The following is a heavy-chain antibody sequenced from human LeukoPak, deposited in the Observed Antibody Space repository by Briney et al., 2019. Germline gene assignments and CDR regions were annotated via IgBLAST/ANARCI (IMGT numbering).Heavy chain of an antibody. J-gene: IGHJ4*02. CDR3: AKDRSGSSSNDYYFDY. V-gene: IGHV3-30*04. CDR2: ISYDGSDK. D-gene: IGHD3-10*01. CDR1: GFTFSSYA. Sequence: GGSLRLSCVASGFTFSSYAMHWVRQAPGKGLEWVAVISYDGSDKYYGDSVKGRFTISRDNSKNTLYLQMNSLRAEDTAVYYCAKDRSGSSSNDYYFDYWGQGTLVTVSS.